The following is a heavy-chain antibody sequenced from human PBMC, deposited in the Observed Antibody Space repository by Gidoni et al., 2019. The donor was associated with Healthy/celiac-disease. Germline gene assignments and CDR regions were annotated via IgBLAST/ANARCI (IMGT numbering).Heavy chain of an antibody. CDR3: AKAPLGYCNGVRCYPFDY. J-gene: IGHJ4*02. CDR1: GFTFRNYA. CDR2: TSGSSADT. D-gene: IGHD2-15*01. Sequence: EVLLLESGGGSVQPGGSLRISCAAAGFTFRNYAMSWVRQAPGKGLEWVSGTSGSSADTYYTDSVKGRFTISRDNSKNTMYLQMNSLRAEDTAIYYCAKAPLGYCNGVRCYPFDYWGQGTLVTVSS. V-gene: IGHV3-23*01.